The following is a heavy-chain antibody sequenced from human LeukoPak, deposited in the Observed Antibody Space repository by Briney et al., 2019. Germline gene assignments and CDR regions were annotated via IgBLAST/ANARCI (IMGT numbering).Heavy chain of an antibody. Sequence: SETLSLTCAVSGGSFSGYYWSWIRQPPGKGLEWIGEINHSGSTNYNPSLKSRVTISVDTSKNQFSLKLSSVTAADTAVYYCARVRGNRGKYFDYWGQGTLVTVSS. CDR3: ARVRGNRGKYFDY. J-gene: IGHJ4*02. CDR2: INHSGST. V-gene: IGHV4-34*01. D-gene: IGHD3-16*01. CDR1: GGSFSGYY.